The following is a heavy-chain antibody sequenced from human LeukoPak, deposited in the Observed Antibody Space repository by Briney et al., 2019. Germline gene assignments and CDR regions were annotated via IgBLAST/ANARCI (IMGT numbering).Heavy chain of an antibody. J-gene: IGHJ6*03. Sequence: GGSLRLSCAASGFTFSSYSMNWVRQAPGKGLEWVSSISSSSSYIYYADSVKGRFTISRDNAKNSLYLQMNSLRAEDTAVYCCARGSSGGTRGYYYYMDVWGKGTTVTVSS. D-gene: IGHD6-19*01. V-gene: IGHV3-21*01. CDR3: ARGSSGGTRGYYYYMDV. CDR2: ISSSSSYI. CDR1: GFTFSSYS.